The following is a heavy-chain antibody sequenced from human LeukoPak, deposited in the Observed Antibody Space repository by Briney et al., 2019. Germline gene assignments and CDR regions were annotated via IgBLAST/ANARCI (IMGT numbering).Heavy chain of an antibody. CDR3: AKHMRATNTYSFFGLDV. V-gene: IGHV3-9*01. D-gene: IGHD1-26*01. CDR1: GFTFKDYG. CDR2: INWNGGGA. Sequence: GGSLRLSCAATGFTFKDYGMHWVRQPPGKGLEWVSSINWNGGGADYADSVKGRFTISRDNAKNSLYLQLSSLRPEDTALYYCAKHMRATNTYSFFGLDVWGQGTTVTVSS. J-gene: IGHJ6*02.